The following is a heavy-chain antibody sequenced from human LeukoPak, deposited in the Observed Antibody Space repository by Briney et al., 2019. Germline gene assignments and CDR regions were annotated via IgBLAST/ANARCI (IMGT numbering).Heavy chain of an antibody. J-gene: IGHJ3*02. CDR3: ARGSGLAAFDI. CDR2: IYSGGST. CDR1: GLTVSSNY. D-gene: IGHD3-3*01. V-gene: IGHV3-53*01. Sequence: GGSLRLSCAASGLTVSSNYMSWVRQAPGKGLEWVSVIYSGGSTYYADSVKGRFTISRDNSKNTLYLQMNSLRAEDTAVYYCARGSGLAAFDIWGQGTMATVSS.